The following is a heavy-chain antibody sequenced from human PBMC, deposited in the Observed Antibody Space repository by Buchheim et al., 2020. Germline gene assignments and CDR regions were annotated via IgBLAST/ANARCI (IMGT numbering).Heavy chain of an antibody. CDR3: ARIPTRVVRGGMDV. Sequence: QLQLQESGPGLVKPSETLSLTCTVSGGSISSSSYYWGWIRQPPGKGLERIGSIYYSGSTYYNPSLKSRLTISVVTSKNRFSLKLSSVTAADTAVYYCARIPTRVVRGGMDVWGKGTT. V-gene: IGHV4-39*01. D-gene: IGHD3-3*01. J-gene: IGHJ6*04. CDR1: GGSISSSSYY. CDR2: IYYSGST.